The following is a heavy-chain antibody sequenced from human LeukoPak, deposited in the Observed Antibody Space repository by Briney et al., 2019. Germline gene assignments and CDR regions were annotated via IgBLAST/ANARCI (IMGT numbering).Heavy chain of an antibody. Sequence: SGGSLRLSCATSGFPFETNAMSWVRQAPGKGLEWVTTIGNTETFYADSETGRFTISRDNSKNTVNLQMNRLRVEDTAIYYCAKDWIQFNRVFDCFDSWGQGTLVTVSS. CDR1: GFPFETNA. V-gene: IGHV3-23*01. CDR2: IGNTET. D-gene: IGHD5-18*01. J-gene: IGHJ4*02. CDR3: AKDWIQFNRVFDCFDS.